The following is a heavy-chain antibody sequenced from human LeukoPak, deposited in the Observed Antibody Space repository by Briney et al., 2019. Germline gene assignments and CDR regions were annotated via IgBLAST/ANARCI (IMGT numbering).Heavy chain of an antibody. J-gene: IGHJ4*02. D-gene: IGHD6-13*01. Sequence: PSETLSLTCTVSGGSISSYYWSWIRQPPGKGLGWIGYIYYSGSTNYNPSLKSRVTISVDTSKNQFSLKLSSVTAADTAVYYCARHPSKAHAGYSSSWSQGTLVTVSS. CDR3: ARHPSKAHAGYSSS. V-gene: IGHV4-59*08. CDR2: IYYSGST. CDR1: GGSISSYY.